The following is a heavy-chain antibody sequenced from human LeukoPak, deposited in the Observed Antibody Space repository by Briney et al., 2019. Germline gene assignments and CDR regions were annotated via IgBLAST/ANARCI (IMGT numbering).Heavy chain of an antibody. J-gene: IGHJ3*02. CDR1: GYTFTGFF. Sequence: SVKVSCKASGYTFTGFFVHWVRQAPGQGLEWMGWINPSSGGTKNAQKFQGRVTMTRDTSISTGYMELSSLSSDNTAVYYCARHIRGSYVEDVFDIWGQGTMVTVSA. D-gene: IGHD1-26*01. V-gene: IGHV1-2*02. CDR2: INPSSGGT. CDR3: ARHIRGSYVEDVFDI.